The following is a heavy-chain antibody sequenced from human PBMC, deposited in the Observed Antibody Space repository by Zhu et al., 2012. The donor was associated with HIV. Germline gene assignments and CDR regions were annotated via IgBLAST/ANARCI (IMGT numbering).Heavy chain of an antibody. D-gene: IGHD3-16*01. CDR1: GDSISSSNHY. J-gene: IGHJ4*02. CDR2: VYYSGNT. V-gene: IGHV4-39*07. CDR3: ARLDVGDELWLWVRTLYY. Sequence: QVQLQESGPGLVKPSETLSLTCTVSGDSISSSNHYWGWIRQPPGKGLEWIGNVYYSGNTYYNPSLKSRVTMSVDTSKNQLSLKLSSVTAADTAYYYCARLDVGDELWLWVRTLYYWGRGNLGHRLL.